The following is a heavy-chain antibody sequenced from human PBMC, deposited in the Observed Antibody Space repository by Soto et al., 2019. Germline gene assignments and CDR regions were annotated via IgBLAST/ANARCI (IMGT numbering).Heavy chain of an antibody. CDR2: IYHSGST. Sequence: LSLTCAVSGGSISSGGYSWSWIRQPPGKGLEWIGYIYHSGSTYYNPSLKSRVTISVDRSKNQFSLKLSSVTAADTAVYYCARAWECGGDCYLGQNWFDPWGQGTLVTVSS. J-gene: IGHJ5*02. CDR1: GGSISSGGYS. D-gene: IGHD2-21*02. V-gene: IGHV4-30-2*01. CDR3: ARAWECGGDCYLGQNWFDP.